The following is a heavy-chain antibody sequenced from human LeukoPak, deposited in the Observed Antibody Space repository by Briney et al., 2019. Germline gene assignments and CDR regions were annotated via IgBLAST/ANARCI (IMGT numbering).Heavy chain of an antibody. V-gene: IGHV1-69*04. CDR2: IIPILGIA. CDR1: GGTFSSYA. Sequence: SVNVSCKASGGTFSSYAISWVRQAPGQGLEWMGRIIPILGIANYAQKFQGRVTITADKSTSTAYMELSSLRSEDTAVYYCARRGYGFDYGAYFPLRYCGQETLVTVSS. CDR3: ARRGYGFDYGAYFPLRY. D-gene: IGHD4-17*01. J-gene: IGHJ4*02.